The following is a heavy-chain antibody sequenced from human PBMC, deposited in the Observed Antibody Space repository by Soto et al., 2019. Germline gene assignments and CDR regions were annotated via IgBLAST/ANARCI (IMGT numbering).Heavy chain of an antibody. CDR3: SRWKDCGGNSGYFDY. CDR1: GYTFTSYG. J-gene: IGHJ4*02. D-gene: IGHD2-21*02. V-gene: IGHV1-18*01. CDR2: ISAYNGNT. Sequence: QFQLVQSGAEVKKPGASGKVSCKASGYTFTSYGISWVRQAPGQGLEWMGWISAYNGNTNYAQKLQGRGTMTTDTATSTAYLELRSLRSGDKDAYYCSRWKDCGGNSGYFDYWGQGTLVTVSS.